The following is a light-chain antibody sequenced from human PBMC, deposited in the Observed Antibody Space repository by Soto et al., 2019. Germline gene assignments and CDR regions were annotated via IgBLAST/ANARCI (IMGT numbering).Light chain of an antibody. J-gene: IGLJ3*02. V-gene: IGLV2-11*01. CDR1: NSDIGNYNY. CDR2: DVT. Sequence: QSALTQPRSVSGSPGQSVTISCTGTNSDIGNYNYVSWYQQHPGKAPKVMIYDVTKRPSGVPDRFSGSTSGNTASLTISGLQAEDEAYYYCCSYPGSHTWVFGGGTKLTVL. CDR3: CSYPGSHTWV.